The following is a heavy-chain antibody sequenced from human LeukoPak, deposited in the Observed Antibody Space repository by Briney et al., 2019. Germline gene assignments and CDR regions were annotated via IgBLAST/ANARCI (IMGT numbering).Heavy chain of an antibody. D-gene: IGHD3-3*01. CDR2: ISGYNGNT. Sequence: ASVKVSCKASGYTFTSYGISWVRQAPGQGLEWMGWISGYNGNTNSAQKLQGRVSMTTDTSTSTAYMELRSLRSDDTAVYYCARDRSPDFWGGDCRDAFDIRGQGTMVTVSS. CDR3: ARDRSPDFWGGDCRDAFDI. CDR1: GYTFTSYG. J-gene: IGHJ3*02. V-gene: IGHV1-18*01.